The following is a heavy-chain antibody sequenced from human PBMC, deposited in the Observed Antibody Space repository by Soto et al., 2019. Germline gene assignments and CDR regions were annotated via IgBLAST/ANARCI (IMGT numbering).Heavy chain of an antibody. CDR1: GFSFSDYS. CDR2: ISNDGNTQ. D-gene: IGHD3-22*01. Sequence: GGSLRLSCAGSAASGFSFSDYSIHWVRQPPGKGLEWLALISNDGNTQYYAQSVKGRFTVSRDNSKNTLSLQMNSLTHDDTAMYYCARVSFGHLFDSSGPQISSGYWGQRTLVTVSS. V-gene: IGHV3-30-3*01. CDR3: ARVSFGHLFDSSGPQISSGY. J-gene: IGHJ4*02.